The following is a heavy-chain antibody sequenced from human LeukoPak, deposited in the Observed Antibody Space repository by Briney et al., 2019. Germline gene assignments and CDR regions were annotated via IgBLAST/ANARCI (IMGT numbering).Heavy chain of an antibody. J-gene: IGHJ4*02. V-gene: IGHV3-23*01. Sequence: GGSLSLSSAASGFTFSSYAMSWVRHAPGKGLESVSALSGSGDTTYYADPVKGRFTIARDNSKNTLYVQMNSLRAEDTAVYYCAKSRTPYCGGDCYYFDHWGQGTLVTVSS. D-gene: IGHD2-21*02. CDR3: AKSRTPYCGGDCYYFDH. CDR1: GFTFSSYA. CDR2: LSGSGDTT.